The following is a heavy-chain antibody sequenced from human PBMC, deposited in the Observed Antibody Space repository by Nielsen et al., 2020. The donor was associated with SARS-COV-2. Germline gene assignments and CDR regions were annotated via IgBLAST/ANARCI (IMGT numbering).Heavy chain of an antibody. CDR2: IYYSGST. J-gene: IGHJ4*02. V-gene: IGHV4-39*01. Sequence: SETLSLTCTVSGGSISSYYWGWIRQPPGKGLEWIGSIYYSGSTYYNPSLKSRVTISVDTSKNQFSLKLSSVTAADTAVYYCASLSVFLASFDYWGQGTLVTVSS. CDR3: ASLSVFLASFDY. CDR1: GGSISSYY.